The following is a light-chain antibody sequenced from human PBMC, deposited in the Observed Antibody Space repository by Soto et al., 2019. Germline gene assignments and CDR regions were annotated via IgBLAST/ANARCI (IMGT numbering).Light chain of an antibody. CDR2: LEGSGSY. J-gene: IGLJ3*02. CDR3: ATWDSNTRV. Sequence: QAVVTQSSSASASLGSSVKLTCTLSSGHSSYIIAWHQQQPGTAPRYLMKLEGSGSYNKGSGVPDRFSGSSSGADRYLTISHLQFEEEADDCCATWDSNTRVFGGGTKVTVL. V-gene: IGLV4-60*02. CDR1: SGHSSYI.